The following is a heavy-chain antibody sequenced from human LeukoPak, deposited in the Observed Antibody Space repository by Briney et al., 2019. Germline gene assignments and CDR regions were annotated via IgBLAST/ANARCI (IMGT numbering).Heavy chain of an antibody. Sequence: PSETLSLTCTVSVGSISSSLYSWGWIRQPPGKGLEWIGNINFSGRTYYNPSLRSRVTISVDTSKNQFSLKLNSVTAADTAVYYCARLVPGATSRDFDYWGQGTLVTVSS. CDR1: VGSISSSLYS. V-gene: IGHV4-39*01. J-gene: IGHJ4*02. CDR2: INFSGRT. D-gene: IGHD5-24*01. CDR3: ARLVPGATSRDFDY.